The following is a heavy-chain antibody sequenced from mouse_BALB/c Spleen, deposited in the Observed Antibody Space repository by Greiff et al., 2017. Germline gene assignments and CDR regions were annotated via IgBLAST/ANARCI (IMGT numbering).Heavy chain of an antibody. CDR1: GYTFSSYW. J-gene: IGHJ4*01. CDR3: AREGDGNHVEEMDY. V-gene: IGHV1-9*01. D-gene: IGHD2-1*01. Sequence: VKLVESGAELLKPGASVKLSCKATGYTFSSYWIEWVKQRPGHGLEWIGEILPGSGSTNYNEKFKGKATFTADTSSNTAYMQLSSLTSEDSAVYYCAREGDGNHVEEMDYWGQGTSVTVSA. CDR2: ILPGSGST.